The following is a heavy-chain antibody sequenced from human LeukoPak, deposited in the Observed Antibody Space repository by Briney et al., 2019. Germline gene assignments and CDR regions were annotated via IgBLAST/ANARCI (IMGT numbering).Heavy chain of an antibody. CDR1: GVSISSSFYY. Sequence: SETLSLTCSVSGVSISSSFYYFGWIRQPPGKGLEWIGSIYYSGSTYYNASLKSRVTISLDTSRNQVSLKLNSVTATDTAVYYCAKSGGYGLIDYWGQGTLVSVSS. CDR2: IYYSGST. J-gene: IGHJ4*01. V-gene: IGHV4-39*01. D-gene: IGHD1-26*01. CDR3: AKSGGYGLIDY.